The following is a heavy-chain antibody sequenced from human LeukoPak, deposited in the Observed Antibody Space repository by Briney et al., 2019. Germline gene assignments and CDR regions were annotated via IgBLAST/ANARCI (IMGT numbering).Heavy chain of an antibody. J-gene: IGHJ5*02. V-gene: IGHV6-1*01. Sequence: SQTLSLTCAISGDSVSSNSAAWNWIRQPPSRGLEWLGRTYYRSKWYNDYAVSVKSRITINPDTSKNQFSLQLNSVTPEDTAVYYCARGLDPFYDRYNWFDPWGQGTLVTVSS. CDR2: TYYRSKWYN. D-gene: IGHD3-22*01. CDR3: ARGLDPFYDRYNWFDP. CDR1: GDSVSSNSAA.